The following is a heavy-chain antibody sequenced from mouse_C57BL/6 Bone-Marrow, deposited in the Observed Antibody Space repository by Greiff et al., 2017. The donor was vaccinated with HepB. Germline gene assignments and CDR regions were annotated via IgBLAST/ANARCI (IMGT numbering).Heavy chain of an antibody. J-gene: IGHJ3*01. V-gene: IGHV1-63*01. D-gene: IGHD2-14*01. Sequence: QVQLKESGAELVRPGTSVKMSCKASGYTFTNYWIGWAKQRPGHGLEWIGDIYPGGGYTNYNEKFKGKATLTADKSSSTAYMQFSSLTSEDAAIYYCARRGGTPCAYWGQGTLVTVSA. CDR2: IYPGGGYT. CDR1: GYTFTNYW. CDR3: ARRGGTPCAY.